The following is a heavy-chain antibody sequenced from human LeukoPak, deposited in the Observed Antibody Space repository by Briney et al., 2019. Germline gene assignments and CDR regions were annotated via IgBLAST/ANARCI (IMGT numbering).Heavy chain of an antibody. D-gene: IGHD3-9*01. CDR3: AKAQGALILTGYHFDY. CDR1: GFTFDDYA. Sequence: GGSLRLSCAASGFTFDDYAMHWVRQAPGKGLEWVSGISWNSGSIGYADSVKGRFTISRDNAKNSLYLQMNSLRAEDTALYYCAKAQGALILTGYHFDYWGQGTLVTVSS. CDR2: ISWNSGSI. V-gene: IGHV3-9*01. J-gene: IGHJ4*02.